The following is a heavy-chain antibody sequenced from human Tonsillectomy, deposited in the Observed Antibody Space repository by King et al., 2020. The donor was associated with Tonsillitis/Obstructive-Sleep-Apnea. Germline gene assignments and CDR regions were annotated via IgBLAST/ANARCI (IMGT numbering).Heavy chain of an antibody. D-gene: IGHD3-10*01. V-gene: IGHV3-30*04. J-gene: IGHJ4*02. CDR3: ARRVGEGRDY. CDR1: GFTFSSYA. CDR2: ISYDGNNK. Sequence: VQLVESGGGVVQPGRSLRLSCAASGFTFSSYAMHWVRQAPGKGLEWVAVISYDGNNKYYADSVKGRFTISRDNSKNTLYLQMNSLRAEDTAVYYCARRVGEGRDYRGQGTLVTVSS.